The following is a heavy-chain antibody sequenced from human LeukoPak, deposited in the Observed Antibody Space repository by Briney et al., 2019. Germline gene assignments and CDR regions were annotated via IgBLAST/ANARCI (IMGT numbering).Heavy chain of an antibody. CDR2: IYTSGST. D-gene: IGHD6-13*01. CDR1: GGSISSYY. V-gene: IGHV4-4*07. CDR3: AGMWEIAAAGTNYYYMDV. Sequence: SETLSLTSTVSGGSISSYYWSWIRQPAGKGLEWIGRIYTSGSTNYNPSLKSRVTMSVDTSKNQFSLKLSSVTAADTAVYYCAGMWEIAAAGTNYYYMDVWGKGTTVTVSS. J-gene: IGHJ6*03.